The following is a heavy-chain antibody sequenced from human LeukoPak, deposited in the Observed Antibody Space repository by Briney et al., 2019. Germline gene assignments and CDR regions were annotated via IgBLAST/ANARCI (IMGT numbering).Heavy chain of an antibody. J-gene: IGHJ3*02. Sequence: SETLSLTCTVSGGSISSGFYYWAWIRQPPGKGLEWIGSIYYSGITYYNPSLKSPVTISVDTAKNQFSLKLSSVTAADTAVYYCARELREHGVFDIWGQGTMVTVSS. D-gene: IGHD1-26*01. CDR2: IYYSGIT. CDR1: GGSISSGFYY. V-gene: IGHV4-39*07. CDR3: ARELREHGVFDI.